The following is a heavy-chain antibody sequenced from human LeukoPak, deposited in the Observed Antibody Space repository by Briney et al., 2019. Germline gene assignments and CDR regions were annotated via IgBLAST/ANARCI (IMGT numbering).Heavy chain of an antibody. D-gene: IGHD2-2*01. J-gene: IGHJ4*02. CDR3: AARPLMPPRFDY. CDR1: GFTFSSYP. Sequence: GGSLRLSCAASGFTFSSYPMSWVRQAPAKGLQWVSAISGGGGSAYYADSVKGRFTISRDNSRSTLYLQLNSLRAEDTAISYCAARPLMPPRFDYWGQGTLVTVSS. V-gene: IGHV3-23*01. CDR2: ISGGGGSA.